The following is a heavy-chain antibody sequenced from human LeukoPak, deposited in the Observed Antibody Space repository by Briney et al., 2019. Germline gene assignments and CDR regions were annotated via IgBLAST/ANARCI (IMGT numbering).Heavy chain of an antibody. J-gene: IGHJ5*02. CDR2: INTNTGNP. CDR1: GYTFTSYA. D-gene: IGHD6-19*01. V-gene: IGHV7-4-1*02. CDR3: ARDRKAFVAGSGSRHNWFDP. Sequence: ASVKVSCKASGYTFTSYAMNWVRQAPGQGLEWMGWINTNTGNPTYAQGFTGRFVFSLDTSVSTAYLQISSLKAEDTAVYYCARDRKAFVAGSGSRHNWFDPWGQGTLVTVSS.